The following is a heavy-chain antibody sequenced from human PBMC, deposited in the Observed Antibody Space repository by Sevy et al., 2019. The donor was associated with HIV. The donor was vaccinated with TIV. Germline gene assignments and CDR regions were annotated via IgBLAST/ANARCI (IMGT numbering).Heavy chain of an antibody. D-gene: IGHD1-26*01. V-gene: IGHV4-59*01. CDR3: ARGNSGSYGWFDP. CDR1: GGSISNYY. Sequence: SETLSLTCTVSGGSISNYYWNWIRQPPGKGLEWIGYIYYSGGTKYNPSLRSRVTMSADTSKNQFSLKLSFVTAADTAMYFCARGNSGSYGWFDPWGQGTLVTVSS. J-gene: IGHJ5*02. CDR2: IYYSGGT.